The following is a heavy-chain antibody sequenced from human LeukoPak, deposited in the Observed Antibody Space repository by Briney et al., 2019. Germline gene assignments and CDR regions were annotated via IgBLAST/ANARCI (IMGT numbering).Heavy chain of an antibody. CDR3: AKGGVRGLNNC. CDR2: SSDSGAST. D-gene: IGHD3-10*01. J-gene: IGHJ4*02. CDR1: GFTFSSYA. V-gene: IGHV3-23*01. Sequence: GGSLRLSCAASGFTFSSYAMSWVRQAPGKGLEWVSASSDSGASTYYADSVKGRFTISRDNSKNTLYLQMNSLRAEDTAVYYCAKGGVRGLNNCWGQGTLVTVSS.